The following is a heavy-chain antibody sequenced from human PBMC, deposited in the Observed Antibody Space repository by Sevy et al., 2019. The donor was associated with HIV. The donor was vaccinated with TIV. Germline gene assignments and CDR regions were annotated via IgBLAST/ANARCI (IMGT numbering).Heavy chain of an antibody. CDR2: INPNSGGT. Sequence: ASVKVSCKASGYTFTGYYMHWVRQAPGQGLEWMGWINPNSGGTNYAQKFQGRVTMTRDTSISTAYMELSRLRSDDTAVYYCATEVRANWGYPPFDPWGQGTLVPVSS. D-gene: IGHD7-27*01. J-gene: IGHJ5*02. CDR3: ATEVRANWGYPPFDP. CDR1: GYTFTGYY. V-gene: IGHV1-2*02.